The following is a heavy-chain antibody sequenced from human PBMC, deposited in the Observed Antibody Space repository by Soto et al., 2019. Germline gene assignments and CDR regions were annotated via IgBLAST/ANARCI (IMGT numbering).Heavy chain of an antibody. CDR2: VSYNGRKE. V-gene: IGHV3-30*03. Sequence: PGGSLRLSCVASGFTFSNYGMHWVRQAPGKGLEWVALVSYNGRKEYYADSVKGRFSISRDNSKNTLYLQMNSLRAEDTAVYYCAREVVDGYIDPWGQGT. CDR3: AREVVDGYIDP. D-gene: IGHD2-15*01. CDR1: GFTFSNYG. J-gene: IGHJ5*02.